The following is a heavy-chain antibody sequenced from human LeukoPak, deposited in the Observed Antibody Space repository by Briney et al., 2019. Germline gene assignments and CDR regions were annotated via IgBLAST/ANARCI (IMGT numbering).Heavy chain of an antibody. CDR1: GYTFTSYG. Sequence: ASVKVSCKASGYTFTSYGISWVRQAPGQELEWMGWISAYNGNTNYAQKLQGRVTMTTDTSTSTAYMELRSLRSDDTAVYYCARDHDYGDYVLPLDYWGQGTLVTVSS. CDR2: ISAYNGNT. V-gene: IGHV1-18*04. CDR3: ARDHDYGDYVLPLDY. D-gene: IGHD4-17*01. J-gene: IGHJ4*02.